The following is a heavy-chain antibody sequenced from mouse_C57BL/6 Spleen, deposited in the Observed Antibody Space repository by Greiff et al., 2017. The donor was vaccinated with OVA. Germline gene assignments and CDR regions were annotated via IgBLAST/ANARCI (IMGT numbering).Heavy chain of an antibody. Sequence: VQLQQSGPELVKPGASVKISCKASGYAFSSSWMNWVKQRPGTGLEWIGRIYPGDGDTNYNGKFKGKATLTADKSSSTAYMQLSSLTSEDSAVYFCAPYYYGSSTYYFEYWGQGTTLTVSS. CDR3: APYYYGSSTYYFEY. D-gene: IGHD1-1*01. J-gene: IGHJ2*01. CDR1: GYAFSSSW. CDR2: IYPGDGDT. V-gene: IGHV1-82*01.